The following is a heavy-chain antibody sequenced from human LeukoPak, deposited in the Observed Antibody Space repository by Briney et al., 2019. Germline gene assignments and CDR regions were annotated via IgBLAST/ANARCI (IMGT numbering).Heavy chain of an antibody. CDR3: ATPAYDGGDFDY. J-gene: IGHJ4*02. V-gene: IGHV1-69*04. CDR1: GGTFSSYA. D-gene: IGHD3-16*01. CDR2: IIPILGIA. Sequence: SVKVSCKASGGTFSSYAISWVRQAPGQGLEWMGRIIPILGIANYAQKFQGRVTITADKSTSTAYMELSSLRPEDTAVYYCATPAYDGGDFDYWGRGTLVTVSS.